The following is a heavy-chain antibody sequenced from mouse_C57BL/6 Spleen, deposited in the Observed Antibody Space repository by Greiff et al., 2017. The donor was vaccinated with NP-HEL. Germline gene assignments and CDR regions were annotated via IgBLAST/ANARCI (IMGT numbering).Heavy chain of an antibody. CDR3: VRHGPYYYGSSYEYYYAMDY. J-gene: IGHJ4*01. CDR2: IRSKSNNYAT. V-gene: IGHV10-1*01. CDR1: GFSFNTYA. D-gene: IGHD1-1*01. Sequence: EVKLQESGGGLVQPKGSLKLSCAASGFSFNTYAMNWVRQAPGKGLEWVARIRSKSNNYATYYADSVKDRFTISRDDSESMLYLQMNNLKTEDTAMYYCVRHGPYYYGSSYEYYYAMDYWGQGTSVTVSS.